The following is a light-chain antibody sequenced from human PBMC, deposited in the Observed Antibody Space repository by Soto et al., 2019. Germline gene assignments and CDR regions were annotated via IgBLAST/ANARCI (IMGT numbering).Light chain of an antibody. CDR1: SSDVGGYNY. CDR3: QSYDSTLDARYV. CDR2: GDS. V-gene: IGLV2-14*01. J-gene: IGLJ1*01. Sequence: QSALTQPASVSGSPGQSITISCTGTSSDVGGYNYVSWYQQHPGKVPKLLVFGDSHRPSGVPDRFSGSKSGTSASLAITGLQAEDEGDYYCQSYDSTLDARYVFGTGTKVTVL.